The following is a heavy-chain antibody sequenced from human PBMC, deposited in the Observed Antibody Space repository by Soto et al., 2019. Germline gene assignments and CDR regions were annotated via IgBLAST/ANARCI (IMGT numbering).Heavy chain of an antibody. D-gene: IGHD3-22*01. V-gene: IGHV3-48*03. CDR2: ISSSGSTI. CDR3: ASYDSSGYYSLFDY. Sequence: PGGSLRLSCAASGFTFSSCEMNWVRQAPGKGLEWVSYISSSGSTIYYADSVKGRFTISRDNAKNSLYLQMNSLRAEDTAVYYCASYDSSGYYSLFDYWGQGTPVTVSS. CDR1: GFTFSSCE. J-gene: IGHJ4*02.